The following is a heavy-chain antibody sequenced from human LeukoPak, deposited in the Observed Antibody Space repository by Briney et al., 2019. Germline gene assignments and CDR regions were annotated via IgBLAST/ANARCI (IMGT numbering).Heavy chain of an antibody. J-gene: IGHJ4*02. CDR2: IKQDGSEK. D-gene: IGHD2-2*01. Sequence: PGGSLRLSCAASGFTFSSYWMSWVRQAPGKGLEWVANIKQDGSEKYYVDSVKGRFTISRDNAKNSLYLQMNSLRAEDTAVYYCARGYCSSTSCYHNDYWGQGTLVTVSS. CDR1: GFTFSSYW. CDR3: ARGYCSSTSCYHNDY. V-gene: IGHV3-7*01.